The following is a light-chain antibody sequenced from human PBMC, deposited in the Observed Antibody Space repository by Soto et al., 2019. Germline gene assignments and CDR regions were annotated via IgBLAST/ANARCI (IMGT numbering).Light chain of an antibody. V-gene: IGKV1-5*03. CDR1: QTISSW. J-gene: IGKJ1*01. CDR2: KAS. Sequence: IQMTQSPSTLSGTVRDRVTITCRASQTISSWVAWYQQKPGKAPKLLIYKASTLKSGVPSRFSGSEYGTEGNLTIGSLQPDDGETYDGQHYNSYSEAFGQGTKGDIK. CDR3: QHYNSYSEA.